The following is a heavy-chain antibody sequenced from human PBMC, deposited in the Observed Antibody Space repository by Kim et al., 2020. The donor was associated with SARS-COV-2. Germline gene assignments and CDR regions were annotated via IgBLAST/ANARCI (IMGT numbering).Heavy chain of an antibody. CDR3: ARHAISVTDRAGTFDF. CDR2: MYYSGYT. CDR1: GDSISNNNYY. Sequence: SETLSLTCTVSGDSISNNNYYWGWIRQPPGKGLEWIGSMYYSGYTYYNPSLKSRITISVDTSKKQFSLKLNSVTAADTAIYYCARHAISVTDRAGTFDFWGKGTLVTVSS. D-gene: IGHD6-19*01. V-gene: IGHV4-39*01. J-gene: IGHJ4*01.